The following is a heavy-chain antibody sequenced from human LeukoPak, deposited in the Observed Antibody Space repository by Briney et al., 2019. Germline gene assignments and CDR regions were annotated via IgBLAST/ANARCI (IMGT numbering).Heavy chain of an antibody. D-gene: IGHD3/OR15-3a*01. CDR1: GVSISSSNSY. V-gene: IGHV4-39*01. CDR2: IYYSGNT. Sequence: SETLSLTCIVSGVSISSSNSYWGWIRQPPGKGLEWIGSIYYSGNTYYNASLKSQVSISIDTSKNQFSLRLTSVTAADTAAYYCARQTGSGLFILPGGQGTLVTVSS. J-gene: IGHJ4*02. CDR3: ARQTGSGLFILP.